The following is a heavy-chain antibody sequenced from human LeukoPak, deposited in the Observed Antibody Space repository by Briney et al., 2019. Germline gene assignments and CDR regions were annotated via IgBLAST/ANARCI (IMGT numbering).Heavy chain of an antibody. D-gene: IGHD3-16*01. CDR2: ISGTGGST. J-gene: IGHJ4*02. CDR1: GFTFSSYA. Sequence: GGSLRLSCAASGFTFSSYAMSWVRQAPGKGLEWVSTISGTGGSTYYADSVKGRFTISRDNSMNTLYLQMNSLRAEDTAVYYCAKVRWGSDNALDSWGQGTLVTGSS. V-gene: IGHV3-23*01. CDR3: AKVRWGSDNALDS.